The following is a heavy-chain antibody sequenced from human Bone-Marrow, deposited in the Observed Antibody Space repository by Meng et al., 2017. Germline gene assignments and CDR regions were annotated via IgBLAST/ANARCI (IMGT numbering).Heavy chain of an antibody. J-gene: IGHJ6*02. V-gene: IGHV3-30*01. D-gene: IGHD2-2*01. CDR3: ARESVGVVPAAMGDYYGMDV. CDR2: ISYDGSNK. CDR1: GFTFRSYA. Sequence: GGLLRLSCAASGFTFRSYAMHWVRQAPGKGLEWVAVISYDGSNKYYADSVKGRFTISRDNSKNTLYLQMNSLGAEDTTVYCCARESVGVVPAAMGDYYGMDVWGQGTTVTVSS.